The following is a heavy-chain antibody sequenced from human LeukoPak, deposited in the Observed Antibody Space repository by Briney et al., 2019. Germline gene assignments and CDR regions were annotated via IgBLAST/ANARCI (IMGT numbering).Heavy chain of an antibody. Sequence: PSETLSLTCTVSGGSISSYYWSWIRQPPGKGLEWIGYIYYSGSTNYNPSLKSRVTISVDTSKNQFSLKLSSVTAADTAVYYCARGAQSGSYGYYYYYMDVWGKGTTVTVSS. J-gene: IGHJ6*03. CDR2: IYYSGST. CDR1: GGSISSYY. CDR3: ARGAQSGSYGYYYYYMDV. D-gene: IGHD1-26*01. V-gene: IGHV4-59*01.